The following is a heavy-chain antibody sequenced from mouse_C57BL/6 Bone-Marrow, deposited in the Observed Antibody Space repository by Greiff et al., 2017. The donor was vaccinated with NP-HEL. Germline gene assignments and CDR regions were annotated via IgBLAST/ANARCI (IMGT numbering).Heavy chain of an antibody. V-gene: IGHV14-1*01. J-gene: IGHJ2*01. Sequence: EVQLQQSGAELVRPGASVKLSCTASGFNIKDYYMHWVKQRPEQGLEWIGRIDPEDGDTEYAPKFQGKATMTADTSSNTAYLQLSSLTSEDTAVYYCTTWQLRLPPYYLDYWGQGTTLTVSS. CDR3: TTWQLRLPPYYLDY. D-gene: IGHD3-2*02. CDR2: IDPEDGDT. CDR1: GFNIKDYY.